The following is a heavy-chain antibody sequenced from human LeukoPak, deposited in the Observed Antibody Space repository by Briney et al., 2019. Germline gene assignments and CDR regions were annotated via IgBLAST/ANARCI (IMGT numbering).Heavy chain of an antibody. CDR1: GFTFSRYE. CDR3: ARDTAMIN. Sequence: PGRSLRLSCAASGFTFSRYEMNWVRQAPGKGLEWVSYITSSGSSIYYADSVKGRFTTSRDNAKNSLYLQMNSLRAEDTAVYYCARDTAMINWGQGTLVTVSP. D-gene: IGHD5-18*01. J-gene: IGHJ4*02. CDR2: ITSSGSSI. V-gene: IGHV3-48*03.